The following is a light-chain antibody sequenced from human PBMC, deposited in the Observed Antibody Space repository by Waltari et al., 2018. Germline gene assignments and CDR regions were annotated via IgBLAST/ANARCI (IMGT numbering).Light chain of an antibody. CDR3: QVWDKNSNHV. J-gene: IGLJ1*01. V-gene: IGLV3-21*02. CDR1: NIASKR. CDR2: DDT. Sequence: SYVLTQPPSVSVAPGQTARIVCGGDNIASKRVHWYQQQPGQAPVLVVHDDTGRPSGIPERLSGSISKNTAALTISRVEAGDEADYYCQVWDKNSNHVFGAGTKVTVL.